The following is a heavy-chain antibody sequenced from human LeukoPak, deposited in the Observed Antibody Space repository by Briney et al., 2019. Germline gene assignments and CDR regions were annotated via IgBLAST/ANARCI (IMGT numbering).Heavy chain of an antibody. V-gene: IGHV3-7*01. J-gene: IGHJ4*02. CDR2: IKQVGSEK. D-gene: IGHD6-13*01. CDR1: GFTFSSYW. CDR3: ARGRSYSSSWVDY. Sequence: GGSLRLSCAASGFTFSSYWMSWVRQAPGKGLEWVANIKQVGSEKYYVDSVKGRFTISRDNAKNSLYLQMNSLRAEDTAVYYCARGRSYSSSWVDYWGQGTLVTVSS.